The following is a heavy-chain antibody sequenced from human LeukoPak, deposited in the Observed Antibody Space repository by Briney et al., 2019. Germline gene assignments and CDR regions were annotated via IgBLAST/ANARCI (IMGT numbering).Heavy chain of an antibody. V-gene: IGHV3-30*18. Sequence: GGSLRLSCAASGFTFSSYGMHWVRQAPGKGLEWVAVISYDGSNKYYADSVKGRFTISRDNSKNTLYLQMNSLRAEDTAVYYCAKDQGPPLDDYYGMDVWGQGTTVTVSS. CDR1: GFTFSSYG. J-gene: IGHJ6*02. CDR3: AKDQGPPLDDYYGMDV. CDR2: ISYDGSNK.